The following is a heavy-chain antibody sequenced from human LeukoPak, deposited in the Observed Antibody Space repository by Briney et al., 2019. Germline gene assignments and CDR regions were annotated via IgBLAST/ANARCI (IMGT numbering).Heavy chain of an antibody. CDR2: IIPIFGTA. D-gene: IGHD2-2*02. CDR1: GGIFSSYA. J-gene: IGHJ4*02. Sequence: SVKVSCKASGGIFSSYAISWVRQAPGQGLEWMGGIIPIFGTANYAQRFQGRVTITADESTSTAYMELSSLRSEDTAVYYCATCARNFYCYRFDYWGQGTLVTVSS. CDR3: ATCARNFYCYRFDY. V-gene: IGHV1-69*13.